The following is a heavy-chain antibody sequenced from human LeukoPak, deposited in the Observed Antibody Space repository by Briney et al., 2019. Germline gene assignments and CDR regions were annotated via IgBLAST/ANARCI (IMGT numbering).Heavy chain of an antibody. V-gene: IGHV3-30*02. D-gene: IGHD6-13*01. CDR1: GFTFSSYG. CDR2: IRYDGSNK. CDR3: AGDIAAAGDKGY. Sequence: GGSLRLSCAASGFTFSSYGMHWVRQAPGKGLEWVAFIRYDGSNKYYADSVKGRFTISRDNAKNSLYLQMNSLRAEDTAVYYCAGDIAAAGDKGYWGQGTLVTVSS. J-gene: IGHJ4*02.